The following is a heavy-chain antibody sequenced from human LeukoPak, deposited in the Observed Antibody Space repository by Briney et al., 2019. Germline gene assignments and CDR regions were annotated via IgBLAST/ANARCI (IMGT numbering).Heavy chain of an antibody. CDR2: ISYDGSNK. D-gene: IGHD3-10*01. J-gene: IGHJ5*02. CDR1: GLTFSSYA. Sequence: GGSLRLSCAASGLTFSSYAMHWVRQAPGKGLEWVAVISYDGSNKYYADSVKGRFTISRDNSKNTLYLQMNSLRAEDTAVYYCAKSPGRLTNWFDPWGQGTLVTVSS. CDR3: AKSPGRLTNWFDP. V-gene: IGHV3-30-3*02.